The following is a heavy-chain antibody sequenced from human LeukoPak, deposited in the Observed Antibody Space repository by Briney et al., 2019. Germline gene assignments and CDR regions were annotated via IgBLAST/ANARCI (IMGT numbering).Heavy chain of an antibody. V-gene: IGHV3-30-3*01. J-gene: IGHJ4*02. D-gene: IGHD6-13*01. Sequence: GGSLRLSCAASGFTFGSYAMHWVRQAPGKGLEWVAVISYDGSNKYYADSVKGRFTISRDNSKNTLYLQMNSLRAEDTAVYYCARVVRQQVDYWGQGTLVTVSS. CDR2: ISYDGSNK. CDR1: GFTFGSYA. CDR3: ARVVRQQVDY.